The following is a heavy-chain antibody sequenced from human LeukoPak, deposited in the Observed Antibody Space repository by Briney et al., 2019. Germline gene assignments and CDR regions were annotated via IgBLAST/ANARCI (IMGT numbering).Heavy chain of an antibody. D-gene: IGHD5-18*01. CDR2: IYSGGNT. CDR1: GFTVSSNY. Sequence: PGRSLRLSCAASGFTVSSNYMSWVHQAPGKGLEWVSVIYSGGNTYYADSVKGRFTISRDNSKNTLYLQMNSLRAEDTAVYYCAKNSYGIPWDYFDYWGQGTLVTVSS. CDR3: AKNSYGIPWDYFDY. J-gene: IGHJ4*02. V-gene: IGHV3-66*01.